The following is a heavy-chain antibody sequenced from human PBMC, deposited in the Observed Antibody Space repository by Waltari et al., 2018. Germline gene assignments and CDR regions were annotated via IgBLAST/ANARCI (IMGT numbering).Heavy chain of an antibody. D-gene: IGHD2-21*01. J-gene: IGHJ6*02. CDR1: GFTFSSYA. V-gene: IGHV3-30*01. CDR3: ARGDWTRDYGMDV. Sequence: QVQLVESGGGVVQPGRSLRLSCAASGFTFSSYAMHWVRQAPGKGLEWVAVISYDGSNKNYADSVKGRFTISRDKSKNTLYLQMNSLRAEDTAVYYCARGDWTRDYGMDVWGQGTTVTVSS. CDR2: ISYDGSNK.